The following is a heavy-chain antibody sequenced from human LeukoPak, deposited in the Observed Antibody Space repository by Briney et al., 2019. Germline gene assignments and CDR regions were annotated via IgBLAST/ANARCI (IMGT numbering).Heavy chain of an antibody. D-gene: IGHD2-15*01. V-gene: IGHV3-23*01. CDR2: ISGSGTAT. CDR3: AKGGGSSCFSPSDY. Sequence: PGGSLRLSCGGSGFTFSSYAMSWVRQAPGKGLEWVLAISGSGTATFYTTSANARFTISRHHPTTTLCLQLNSLRAADTAVYYCAKGGGSSCFSPSDYWGQGTLVTVSS. J-gene: IGHJ4*02. CDR1: GFTFSSYA.